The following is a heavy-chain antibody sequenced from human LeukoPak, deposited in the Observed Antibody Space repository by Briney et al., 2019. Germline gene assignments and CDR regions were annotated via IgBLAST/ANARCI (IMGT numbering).Heavy chain of an antibody. CDR1: GYTFTSYY. CDR2: INRSGGST. Sequence: GASVKVSCKASGYTFTSYYMHWVRQAPAQGLEWMGIINRSGGSTSYAQKFQGRVTMTRDTSTSTVYMELSSLRSEDTAVYYCARDLPVINWFDPWGQGTLVTVSS. CDR3: ARDLPVINWFDP. J-gene: IGHJ5*02. V-gene: IGHV1-46*01.